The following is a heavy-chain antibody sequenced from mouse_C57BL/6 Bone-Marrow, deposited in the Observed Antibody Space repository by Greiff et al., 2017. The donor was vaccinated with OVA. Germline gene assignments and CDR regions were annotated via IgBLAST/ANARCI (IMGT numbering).Heavy chain of an antibody. CDR2: IDPETGDT. CDR1: GFNIKDDY. D-gene: IGHD2-1*01. J-gene: IGHJ2*01. Sequence: EVQLQQSGAELVRPGASVKLSCTASGFNIKDDYMHWVKQRPEQGLEWIGWIDPETGDTEYASKFQGKATITADTSSNTAYLQLSSLTSEDTAVYYCTLYGNYLYYFDYWGQGTTLTVSS. CDR3: TLYGNYLYYFDY. V-gene: IGHV14-4*01.